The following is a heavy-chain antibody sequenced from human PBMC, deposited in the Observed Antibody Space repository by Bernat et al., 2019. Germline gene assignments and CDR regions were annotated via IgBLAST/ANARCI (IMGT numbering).Heavy chain of an antibody. CDR2: ISGSGGST. CDR3: AKNSYYDYVWGSYRPHDAFDI. Sequence: EVQLVESGGGLVQPGGSLRLSCAASGFTFSSYAMSWVRQAPGKGLEWVSAISGSGGSTYYADSVKGRFTISRDNSKNTLYLQMNSLRAEDTAVYYCAKNSYYDYVWGSYRPHDAFDIWGQGTMVTVSS. J-gene: IGHJ3*02. V-gene: IGHV3-23*04. D-gene: IGHD3-16*02. CDR1: GFTFSSYA.